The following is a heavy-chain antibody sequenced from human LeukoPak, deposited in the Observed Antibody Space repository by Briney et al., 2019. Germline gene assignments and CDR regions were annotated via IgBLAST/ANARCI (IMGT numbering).Heavy chain of an antibody. V-gene: IGHV3-74*01. Sequence: PGGSLRLSCAASGFTFSTYSMHWVRQAPGKGLVGVAQINSDGSTTSYADSVKGRFTISRDNAKNTLYLQMINLRAEDTAVYCCGRLTVVAKYHWGQGTLVTVSS. CDR2: INSDGSTT. CDR1: GFTFSTYS. J-gene: IGHJ5*02. CDR3: GRLTVVAKYH. D-gene: IGHD3-22*01.